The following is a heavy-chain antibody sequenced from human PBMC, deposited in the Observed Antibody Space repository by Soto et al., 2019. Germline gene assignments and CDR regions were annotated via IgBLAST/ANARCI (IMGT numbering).Heavy chain of an antibody. J-gene: IGHJ5*02. CDR3: ARDYWGSGGMARGFDP. V-gene: IGHV1-2*02. Sequence: ASVKVSCKASGYTFTGYYMHWVRQAPGQGLEWMGWINPNSGGTNYAQKFQGRVTMTRDTSISTAYMELSRLRSDDTAVYYCARDYWGSGGMARGFDPWGQGTLVTVSS. CDR1: GYTFTGYY. CDR2: INPNSGGT. D-gene: IGHD3-10*01.